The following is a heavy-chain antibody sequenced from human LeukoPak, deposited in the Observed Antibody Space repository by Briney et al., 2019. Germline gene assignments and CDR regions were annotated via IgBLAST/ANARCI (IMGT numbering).Heavy chain of an antibody. CDR3: ARGDPTQKSSRIAVPFDY. D-gene: IGHD6-19*01. CDR2: INHSGST. V-gene: IGHV4-34*01. Sequence: SETLSLTCAVYGGSFSGYYWSWIRQPPGKGLEWIGEINHSGSTNYNPSLKSRVTISVDTSKNQFSLKLSSVTAADTAVYYCARGDPTQKSSRIAVPFDYWGQGTLVTVSS. J-gene: IGHJ4*02. CDR1: GGSFSGYY.